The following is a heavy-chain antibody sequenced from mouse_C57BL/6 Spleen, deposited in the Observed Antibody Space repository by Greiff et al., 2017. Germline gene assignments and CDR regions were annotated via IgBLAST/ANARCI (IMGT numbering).Heavy chain of an antibody. CDR1: GYTFTSYW. V-gene: IGHV1-5*01. D-gene: IGHD1-1*01. J-gene: IGHJ1*03. CDR2: IYPGNSDT. Sequence: VQLKESGTVLARPGASVKMSCKTSGYTFTSYWMHWVKQRPGQGLEWIGAIYPGNSDTSYNQKFKGKAKLTAVKSASTAYMELSSLTNEDSAFYYCTTHYYGSSYGWYFDVWGTGTTVTVSS. CDR3: TTHYYGSSYGWYFDV.